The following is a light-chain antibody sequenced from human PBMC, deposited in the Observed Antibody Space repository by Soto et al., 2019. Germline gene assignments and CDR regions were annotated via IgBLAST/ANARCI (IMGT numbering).Light chain of an antibody. J-gene: IGKJ1*01. V-gene: IGKV3-20*01. CDR2: GAS. Sequence: EIVLTQSPDTLSLSPGERASLSFSVSQTVSSSYLAWYQQRPGQAPRLLIYGASSRATGIPDRFSGSGSGTDFSLTISRLEPEDFAVYYCQQYGVSPRTFGQGTKVDI. CDR3: QQYGVSPRT. CDR1: QTVSSSY.